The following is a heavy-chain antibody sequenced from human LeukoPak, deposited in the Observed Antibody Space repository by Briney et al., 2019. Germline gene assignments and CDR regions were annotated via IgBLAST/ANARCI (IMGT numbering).Heavy chain of an antibody. CDR3: TREKRYFDWFQADY. CDR1: GFTFSDYA. V-gene: IGHV3-49*03. CDR2: IRNKAYGGTA. J-gene: IGHJ4*02. Sequence: GSLRLSCTASGFTFSDYAMNWFRQAPGKGLEWVGFIRNKAYGGTAEYAASVKGRFTISRDDSKTIAYLQMNSLKTEDTAVYYCTREKRYFDWFQADYWGQGTLVTVSS. D-gene: IGHD3-9*01.